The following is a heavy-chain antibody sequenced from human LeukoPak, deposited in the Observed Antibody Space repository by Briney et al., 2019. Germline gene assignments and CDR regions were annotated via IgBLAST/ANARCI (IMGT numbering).Heavy chain of an antibody. D-gene: IGHD3-10*01. V-gene: IGHV1-69*13. Sequence: SVKVSCKASGGTFSSYAISWVRQAPGQGLEWMGGIIPIFGTANYAQKFQGRVTITADESTSTAYMELSSLRSEDTAAYYCAREVLLWSFGMGYFDYWGQGTLVTVSS. CDR2: IIPIFGTA. J-gene: IGHJ4*02. CDR3: AREVLLWSFGMGYFDY. CDR1: GGTFSSYA.